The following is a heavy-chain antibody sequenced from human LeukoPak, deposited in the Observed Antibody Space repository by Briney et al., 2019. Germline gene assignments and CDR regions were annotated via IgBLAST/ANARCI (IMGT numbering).Heavy chain of an antibody. CDR2: IRYDGGNK. CDR3: ARLPAYCSSTSCYYDY. CDR1: GFSFSTYG. D-gene: IGHD2-2*01. Sequence: GGSLRLSCAASGFSFSTYGMHWVRQAPGKGLEWVAIIRYDGGNKYYADSVKGRFTISRDNSKNTLDLQMNSLRAEDTAVYYCARLPAYCSSTSCYYDYWGQGTLVTVSS. J-gene: IGHJ4*02. V-gene: IGHV3-33*01.